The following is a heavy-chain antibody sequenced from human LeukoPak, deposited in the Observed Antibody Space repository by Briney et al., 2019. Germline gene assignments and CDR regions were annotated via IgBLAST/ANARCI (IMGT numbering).Heavy chain of an antibody. Sequence: SETLSLTCIVSGGSISRGSYYWNWIRQPAGKGLEWMGRIYNSGSTNYNPSLKSRVTISVDTSKNQFSLKLSSVTAADTAVYYCARDYYGSGSYSSWFDPWGQGTLVTVSS. V-gene: IGHV4-61*10. CDR1: GGSISRGSYY. J-gene: IGHJ5*02. D-gene: IGHD3-10*01. CDR3: ARDYYGSGSYSSWFDP. CDR2: IYNSGST.